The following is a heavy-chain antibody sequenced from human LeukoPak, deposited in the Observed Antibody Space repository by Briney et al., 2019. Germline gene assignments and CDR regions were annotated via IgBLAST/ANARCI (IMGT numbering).Heavy chain of an antibody. CDR2: ISAYNGNT. CDR3: ARVFDSSWTEDPYYYYYMDV. V-gene: IGHV1-18*01. D-gene: IGHD6-13*01. Sequence: ASVKVSCKASGYTFTSYGISWVRQAPGQGLEWMGWISAYNGNTNYAQKLQGRVTMTTDTSTSTAYMELRSLRSDDTAVYYCARVFDSSWTEDPYYYYYMDVWGKGTTVTVSS. J-gene: IGHJ6*03. CDR1: GYTFTSYG.